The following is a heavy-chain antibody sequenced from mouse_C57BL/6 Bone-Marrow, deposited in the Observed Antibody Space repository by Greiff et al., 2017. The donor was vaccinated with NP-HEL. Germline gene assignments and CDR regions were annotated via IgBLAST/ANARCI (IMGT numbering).Heavy chain of an antibody. CDR1: GYTFTSYG. D-gene: IGHD2-3*01. CDR2: IYPRSGNT. Sequence: VQVVESFAELARDGASVKLSCKASGYTFTSYGISWVKQRTGQGLEWIGEIYPRSGNTYYNEKFKGKATLTADKSSSTAYMELRSLTSEDSAVYFCARRGWLLRLYYAMDYWGQGTSVTVSS. V-gene: IGHV1-81*01. J-gene: IGHJ4*01. CDR3: ARRGWLLRLYYAMDY.